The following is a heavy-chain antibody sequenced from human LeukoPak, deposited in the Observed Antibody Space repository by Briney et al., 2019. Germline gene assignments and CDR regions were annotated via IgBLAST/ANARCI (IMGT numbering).Heavy chain of an antibody. Sequence: ASVKVSCKAAGYTFTGYYMFWVRQAPGQGLEWMGRINPNSGGTNYAQKVQGRVTMTRDTSISTAYMELSRLRSDDTAVYYCARGYCSGGSCYSVENWFDPWGQGTLVTVSS. CDR2: INPNSGGT. J-gene: IGHJ5*02. CDR1: GYTFTGYY. D-gene: IGHD2-15*01. V-gene: IGHV1-2*06. CDR3: ARGYCSGGSCYSVENWFDP.